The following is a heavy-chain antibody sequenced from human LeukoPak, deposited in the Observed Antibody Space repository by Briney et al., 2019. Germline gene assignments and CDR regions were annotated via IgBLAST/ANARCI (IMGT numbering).Heavy chain of an antibody. CDR1: EFSFSSSN. V-gene: IGHV3-48*04. D-gene: IGHD6-19*01. Sequence: GGSLRLSCAASEFSFSSSNMNWIRQAPGKGLEWISYISGSSSTIFYADSVKGRFIISRDNAKNSLYLQMNNLRVEDTGVYYCARDGVKYSSGWQLDYWGQGTLVTVSS. CDR2: ISGSSSTI. J-gene: IGHJ4*02. CDR3: ARDGVKYSSGWQLDY.